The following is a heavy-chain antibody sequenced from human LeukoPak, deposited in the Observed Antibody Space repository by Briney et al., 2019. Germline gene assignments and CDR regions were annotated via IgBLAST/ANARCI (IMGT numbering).Heavy chain of an antibody. Sequence: SVKVSCKASGGTFISYAISWVRQAPGQGLEWMGGIIPIFGTANYAQKFQGRVTITADESTSTAYMELSSLRSEDTAVYYCAGDGYCSGGSCYQNWFDPWGQGTLVTVSP. CDR3: AGDGYCSGGSCYQNWFDP. J-gene: IGHJ5*02. CDR2: IIPIFGTA. CDR1: GGTFISYA. V-gene: IGHV1-69*13. D-gene: IGHD2-15*01.